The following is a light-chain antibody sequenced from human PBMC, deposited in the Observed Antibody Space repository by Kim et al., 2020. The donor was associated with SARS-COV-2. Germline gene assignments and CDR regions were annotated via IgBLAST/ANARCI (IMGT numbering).Light chain of an antibody. CDR3: QQYDNLPLT. J-gene: IGKJ4*01. Sequence: DIQMTQSPSSLTASVGDRVTITCQASQDIVNYLNWYQQRPGKAPKLLIYDASTLETGFPSRFSGGGYGTDFTLTISSLQPEDVATYYCQQYDNLPLTFGGGTKVDIK. CDR2: DAS. V-gene: IGKV1-33*01. CDR1: QDIVNY.